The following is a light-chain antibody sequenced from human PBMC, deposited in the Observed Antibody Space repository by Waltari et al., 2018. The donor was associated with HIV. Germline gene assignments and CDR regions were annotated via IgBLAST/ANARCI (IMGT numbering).Light chain of an antibody. Sequence: IAMSQFLSTLTAFLVVTVKITCRASQSISTWLAWYQQKAGKAPKLLIYKASSLESEVPSRFSGSGSGTEFTLTISSLQPDDSATYYCQQYTSYSTFGGGTKVEIK. V-gene: IGKV1-5*03. CDR2: KAS. J-gene: IGKJ4*01. CDR1: QSISTW. CDR3: QQYTSYST.